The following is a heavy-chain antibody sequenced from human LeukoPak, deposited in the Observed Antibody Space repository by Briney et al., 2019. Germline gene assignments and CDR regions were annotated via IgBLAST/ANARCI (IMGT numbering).Heavy chain of an antibody. CDR1: GFPFRNSW. CDR3: GRDSGHGGIFDY. Sequence: GGSLRLSCAASGFPFRNSWMTCVRQAPGKGLEWVDNINHDGSEKYYVHSMKRRFTISRDNVKNSLYLQVNSLRAEDSAVYYCGRDSGHGGIFDYWGQGTLVTVSS. CDR2: INHDGSEK. V-gene: IGHV3-7*01. J-gene: IGHJ4*02. D-gene: IGHD3-16*01.